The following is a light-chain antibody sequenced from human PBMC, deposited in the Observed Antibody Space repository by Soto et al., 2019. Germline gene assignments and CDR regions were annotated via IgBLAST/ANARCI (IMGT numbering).Light chain of an antibody. J-gene: IGLJ2*01. CDR3: QSYDSGLV. V-gene: IGLV1-51*01. Sequence: QSVLTQPPSVSAAPGQKVTISCSGSSSNIGNNYVSWYQQLPGTAPKLLIYENNKRPSGIPDRFSGSKSGTSASLAITGLQAEDEADYYCQSYDSGLVFGGGTKLTVL. CDR2: ENN. CDR1: SSNIGNNY.